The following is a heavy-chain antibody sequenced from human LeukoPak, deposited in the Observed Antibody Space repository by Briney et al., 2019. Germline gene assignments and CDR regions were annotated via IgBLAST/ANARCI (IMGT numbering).Heavy chain of an antibody. V-gene: IGHV1-69*13. CDR1: GGAFNNYA. J-gene: IGHJ4*02. CDR2: IIPTFGTA. CDR3: ARPVTYYDFWSGYPPFDY. D-gene: IGHD3-3*01. Sequence: GASVKVSCKASGGAFNNYAINWVRQARGQGLEWMGGIIPTFGTAIYAQDFQGRLAIIADESTSTVYMELSSLRSEDTAVYYCARPVTYYDFWSGYPPFDYWGQGTLVTVSS.